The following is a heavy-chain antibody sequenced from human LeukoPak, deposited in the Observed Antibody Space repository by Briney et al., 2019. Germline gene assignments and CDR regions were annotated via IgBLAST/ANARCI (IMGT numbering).Heavy chain of an antibody. CDR2: IYYSGST. J-gene: IGHJ6*02. D-gene: IGHD3-10*01. CDR3: ARHPYYGSGNADYYYGMDV. Sequence: PSETLSLTCTVSGGSVSSYYWSWIRQPPGKGLEWIGYIYYSGSTNYNPSLKSRVTISVDTSKNQFSLKLSSVTAADTAVYYCARHPYYGSGNADYYYGMDVWGQGTTVTVSS. CDR1: GGSVSSYY. V-gene: IGHV4-59*08.